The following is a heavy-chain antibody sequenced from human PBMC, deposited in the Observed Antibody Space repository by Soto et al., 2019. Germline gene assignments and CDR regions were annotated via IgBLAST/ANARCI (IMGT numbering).Heavy chain of an antibody. V-gene: IGHV3-30*03. D-gene: IGHD6-19*01. CDR3: AGWVVPSDAKDV. CDR2: ISYDGSNK. J-gene: IGHJ6*02. Sequence: PGGSLRLSCAASGFTFSSYCMHWVRLPPSKGLEWVAVISYDGSNKYYADSVKGRFTISRDNSKNTLYLQMNSLRAEDTAVYYGAGWVVPSDAKDVWAQRATVTGS. CDR1: GFTFSSYC.